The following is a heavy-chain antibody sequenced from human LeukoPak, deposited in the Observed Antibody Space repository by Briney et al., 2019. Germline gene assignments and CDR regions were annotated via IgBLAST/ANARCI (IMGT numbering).Heavy chain of an antibody. D-gene: IGHD2-2*01. Sequence: GASVKVSCKASVGTFSSYAISWVRQAPGQGLEWMGGIIPIFVTANYAQKFQGRVTITADESTSTAYMELSSLRSEDTAVYYCASSRGCSSTSCYVGGGWYYYYGMDVWGKGTTVTVSS. CDR1: VGTFSSYA. V-gene: IGHV1-69*13. CDR3: ASSRGCSSTSCYVGGGWYYYYGMDV. J-gene: IGHJ6*04. CDR2: IIPIFVTA.